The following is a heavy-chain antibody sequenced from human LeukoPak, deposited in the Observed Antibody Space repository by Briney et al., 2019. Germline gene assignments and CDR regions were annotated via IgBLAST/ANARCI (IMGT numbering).Heavy chain of an antibody. D-gene: IGHD6-19*01. V-gene: IGHV4-34*01. Sequence: PSETLSLTCAVYGASFSDYWSWIRQPPGKGLEWIGEINHSGSTNYNPSLKSRVTISGDTSKNQFFLKLNSVTAADTAVYYCARGRAVGLWGRGTLVTVSS. CDR1: GASFSDY. CDR2: INHSGST. J-gene: IGHJ2*01. CDR3: ARGRAVGL.